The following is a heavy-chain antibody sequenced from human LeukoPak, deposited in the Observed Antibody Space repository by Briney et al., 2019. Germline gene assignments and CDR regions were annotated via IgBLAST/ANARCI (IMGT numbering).Heavy chain of an antibody. Sequence: ASVKVSCKASGGTFSSYAISWVRQAPGQGLEWMGGIIPIFGTANYAQKFQGRVTITTDESTSTAYMELSSLRSEDTAVYYCARWARAGYSSGWYIPYFDYWGQGTLVTVSS. V-gene: IGHV1-69*05. CDR2: IIPIFGTA. CDR1: GGTFSSYA. J-gene: IGHJ4*02. CDR3: ARWARAGYSSGWYIPYFDY. D-gene: IGHD6-19*01.